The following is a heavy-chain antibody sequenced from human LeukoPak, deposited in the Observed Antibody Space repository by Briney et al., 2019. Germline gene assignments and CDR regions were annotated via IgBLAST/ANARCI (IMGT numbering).Heavy chain of an antibody. J-gene: IGHJ6*03. CDR3: ARVVGLTGYSSSWYSGYYYYMDV. CDR1: GGTFSSYA. V-gene: IGHV1-69*06. D-gene: IGHD6-13*01. Sequence: SVKVSCKASGGTFSSYAINWVRQAPGQGLEWMGGIIPIFGTTNYAQKFQDRVTITADKSTSTAYMELSSLRSEDTAVYYCARVVGLTGYSSSWYSGYYYYMDVWGKGTTVTVSS. CDR2: IIPIFGTT.